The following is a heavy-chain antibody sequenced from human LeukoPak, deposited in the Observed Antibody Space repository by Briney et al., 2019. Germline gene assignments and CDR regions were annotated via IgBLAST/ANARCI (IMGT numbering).Heavy chain of an antibody. D-gene: IGHD3-22*01. Sequence: ASVKVSCKGSGYTFTDYYLHWVRQAPGQGLEWMGSIDPTSGGTKFAQKFQGRVTMTGDASITTAYMELSRLRSDDTAVYYCAREYYDSSGVKYAFDIWGKGTMVTVSS. CDR3: AREYYDSSGVKYAFDI. CDR1: GYTFTDYY. J-gene: IGHJ3*02. V-gene: IGHV1-2*02. CDR2: IDPTSGGT.